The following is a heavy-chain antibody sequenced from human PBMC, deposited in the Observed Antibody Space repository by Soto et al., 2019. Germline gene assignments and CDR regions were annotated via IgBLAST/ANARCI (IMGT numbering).Heavy chain of an antibody. J-gene: IGHJ5*02. D-gene: IGHD3-22*01. CDR3: ARAYYYDSSGYLNWFDP. V-gene: IGHV3-48*01. Sequence: GGSLRLSCAASGFTFSSYSMNWVRQAPGKGLEWVSYISSSSSTIYYADSVKGRFTISRDNAKNSLYLQMNSLRAEDTAVYYCARAYYYDSSGYLNWFDPWGQGPLVTV. CDR1: GFTFSSYS. CDR2: ISSSSSTI.